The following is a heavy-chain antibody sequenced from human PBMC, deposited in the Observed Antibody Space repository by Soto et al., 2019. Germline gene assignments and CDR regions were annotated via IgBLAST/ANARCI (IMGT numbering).Heavy chain of an antibody. J-gene: IGHJ6*02. CDR3: ARTRSFTLGFYYDGMDV. CDR2: IYPGDSDT. V-gene: IGHV5-51*01. D-gene: IGHD6-6*01. CDR1: GYSFSTYW. Sequence: PGESLKISCTGSGYSFSTYWIAWVRQMPGKGLEWMGIIYPGDSDTRYSPSFQGQVTISADKSLRTAYLQWTSLKASDTALYYCARTRSFTLGFYYDGMDVWGQGTTVTVSS.